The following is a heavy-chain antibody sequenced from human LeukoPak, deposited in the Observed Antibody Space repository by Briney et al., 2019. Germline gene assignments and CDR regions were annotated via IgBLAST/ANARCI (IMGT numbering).Heavy chain of an antibody. J-gene: IGHJ5*02. CDR3: ARVGVLGVVVTTAWFDP. CDR1: GGSFSGYY. V-gene: IGHV4-34*01. CDR2: INHSGST. Sequence: SESLSLTCAVDGGSFSGYYWSWIRQPPGKGLEWIGEINHSGSTNYNRSLKRRVTISVETSKNQFSLTLSSVTAADTAVYYCARVGVLGVVVTTAWFDPWGQGTLVTVSS. D-gene: IGHD3-22*01.